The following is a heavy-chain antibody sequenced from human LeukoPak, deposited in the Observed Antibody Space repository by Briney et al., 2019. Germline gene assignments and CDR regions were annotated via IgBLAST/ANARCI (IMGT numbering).Heavy chain of an antibody. V-gene: IGHV3-30*03. CDR3: TTGIVRITMVRGVNN. J-gene: IGHJ4*02. Sequence: PGGSLRLSCAASGFTFSSYGMHWVRQAPGKGLEWVAVISYDGSNKYYADSVKGRFTISRDNSKNTLYLQMNSLKTEDTAVYYCTTGIVRITMVRGVNNWGQGTLVTVSS. CDR2: ISYDGSNK. D-gene: IGHD3-10*01. CDR1: GFTFSSYG.